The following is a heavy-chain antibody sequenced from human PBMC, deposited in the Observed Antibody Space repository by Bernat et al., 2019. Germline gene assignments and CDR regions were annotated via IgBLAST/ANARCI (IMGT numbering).Heavy chain of an antibody. CDR3: AKDRVAFGIGESDS. V-gene: IGHV3-30*18. CDR1: GFTFSSHG. D-gene: IGHD3-10*01. CDR2: ISYDGSKK. Sequence: QVQLVESGGGVFQPGGSLRLSCAASGFTFSSHGLHWGRQAPGEGLEWVAVISYDGSKKYYVDSVKGRFTISRDNSKNTVYLQMSSLRAEDTAVYNCAKDRVAFGIGESDSWGQGTPVTVSS. J-gene: IGHJ4*02.